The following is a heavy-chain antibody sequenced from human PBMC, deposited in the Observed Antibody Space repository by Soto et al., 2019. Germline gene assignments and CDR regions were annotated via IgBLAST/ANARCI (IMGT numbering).Heavy chain of an antibody. Sequence: GASVKVSCKASGYTFTSYAMHWVRQAPGQRLEWMGWINAGNGNTKYSQKFQGRVTITRDTSASTAYMELSSLRSEDTAVYYCARAPFVLPAYYYYGMDVWGQGTTVTVSS. CDR3: ARAPFVLPAYYYYGMDV. J-gene: IGHJ6*02. CDR2: INAGNGNT. V-gene: IGHV1-3*01. CDR1: GYTFTSYA. D-gene: IGHD6-6*01.